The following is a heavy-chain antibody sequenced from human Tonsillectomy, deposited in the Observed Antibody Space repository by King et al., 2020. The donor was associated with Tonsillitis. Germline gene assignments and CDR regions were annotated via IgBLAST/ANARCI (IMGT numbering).Heavy chain of an antibody. CDR1: EFTVSSNY. J-gene: IGHJ4*02. CDR3: ARTEMIAFGGVIADYFDY. D-gene: IGHD3-16*02. CDR2: IYSGGST. V-gene: IGHV3-53*01. Sequence: VQLVESGGGLIQPGGSLRLSCAASEFTVSSNYMSWVRQAPGKGLELVSVIYSGGSTYYADSVKGRFTISRDNSKNTLYLQMNRLRAEDTAVYYCARTEMIAFGGVIADYFDYWGQGTLVTVSS.